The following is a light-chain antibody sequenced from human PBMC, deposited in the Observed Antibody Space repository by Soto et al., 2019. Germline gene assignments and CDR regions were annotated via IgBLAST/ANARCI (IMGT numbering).Light chain of an antibody. V-gene: IGLV2-8*01. Sequence: QSVLTQSPSASGSPGQSVAISCTGTSSDVGGYSYVSWYQQHPGKAPKLMIYEVSKRPSGVPDRFSGSKSGNTASLTVSGLQAEDEADYYCSSYARNRDVLFGGGTKLTVL. CDR2: EVS. CDR3: SSYARNRDVL. J-gene: IGLJ2*01. CDR1: SSDVGGYSY.